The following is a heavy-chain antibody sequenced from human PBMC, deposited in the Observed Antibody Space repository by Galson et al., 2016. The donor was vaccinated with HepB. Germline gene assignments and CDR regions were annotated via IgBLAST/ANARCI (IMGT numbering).Heavy chain of an antibody. CDR3: VRDKDSGYVEY. J-gene: IGHJ4*01. CDR2: VYTTGHI. CDR1: GGSPSNYY. D-gene: IGHD3-22*01. V-gene: IGHV4-4*07. Sequence: ETLSLTCTVIGGSPSNYYWSWIRQSAGKGLEWIGRVYTTGHINYNPSLRGRVTLSLDTSKTQFSLKLDSVTAADTAVYYCVRDKDSGYVEYWGQGTRVTVST.